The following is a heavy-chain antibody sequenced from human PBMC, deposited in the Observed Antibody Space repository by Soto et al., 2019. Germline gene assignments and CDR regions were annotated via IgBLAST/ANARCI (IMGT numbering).Heavy chain of an antibody. D-gene: IGHD3-10*01. CDR1: GGTFSSYA. CDR2: IIPIFGTA. V-gene: IGHV1-69*01. CDR3: ARWLTAGSAYYYYYGMDV. Sequence: QVQLVHSGAEVKKPGSSVKVSCKASGGTFSSYAISWVRQAPGQGLEWMGGIIPIFGTANYAQKFQGRVTITADESTSTAYMELSSLRSEDTAVYYCARWLTAGSAYYYYYGMDVWGQGTTVTVSS. J-gene: IGHJ6*02.